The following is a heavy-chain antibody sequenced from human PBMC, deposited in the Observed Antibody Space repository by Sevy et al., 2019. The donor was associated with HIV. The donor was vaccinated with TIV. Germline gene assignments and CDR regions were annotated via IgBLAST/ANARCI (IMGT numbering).Heavy chain of an antibody. V-gene: IGHV4-59*01. Sequence: SETLSLTCTVSGDSITSYYWAWIRLPPGKGLEWIGNVHNGGSTNYNPSLKSRLTISVDTTNNQFSLKLGSVTVADTAVYFYARPHTSGWTRFEHWGQGILVTVSS. CDR1: GDSITSYY. CDR3: ARPHTSGWTRFEH. D-gene: IGHD6-19*01. CDR2: VHNGGST. J-gene: IGHJ4*02.